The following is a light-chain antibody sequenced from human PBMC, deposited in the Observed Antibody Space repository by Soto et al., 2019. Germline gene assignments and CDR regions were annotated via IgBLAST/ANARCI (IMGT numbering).Light chain of an antibody. V-gene: IGKV3-20*01. CDR2: GAS. CDR1: QSVSSTY. CDR3: QQYGTSST. J-gene: IGKJ2*01. Sequence: EIVLTQSPGTLSLSPGERATLSCRASQSVSSTYLAWYQQKPGQAPRLLIYGASNRATGIPDRFSGSGSGTDFTLTISRLEPEDFAVYYCQQYGTSSTFGQGTK.